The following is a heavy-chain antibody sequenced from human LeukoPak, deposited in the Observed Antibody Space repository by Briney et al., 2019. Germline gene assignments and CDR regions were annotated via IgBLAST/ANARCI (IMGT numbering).Heavy chain of an antibody. CDR2: IYTSGST. CDR3: ARGYSSSWYFNWFDP. Sequence: SETLSLTCTVSGGSISSYYWSWIRQPAGKGLECIGRIYTSGSTNYNPSIKSRVTMSVDTSKNQFSLKLSSVTAADTAVYYCARGYSSSWYFNWFDPWGQGTLVTVSS. CDR1: GGSISSYY. V-gene: IGHV4-4*07. J-gene: IGHJ5*02. D-gene: IGHD6-13*01.